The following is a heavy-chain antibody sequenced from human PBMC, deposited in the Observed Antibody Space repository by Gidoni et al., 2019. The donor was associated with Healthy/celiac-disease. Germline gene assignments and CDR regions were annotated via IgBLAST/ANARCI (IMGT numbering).Heavy chain of an antibody. D-gene: IGHD2-21*02. CDR2: ISGSGGST. CDR1: GFTFSSYA. CDR3: AKVFHIVVVTATLDY. Sequence: EVQLLESGGGLVQPGWSLRLSCAASGFTFSSYAMSWVRQAPGKGLEWVSAISGSGGSTYYADSVKGRFTISRDNSKNTLYLQMNSLRAEDTAVYYCAKVFHIVVVTATLDYWGQGTLVTVSS. J-gene: IGHJ4*02. V-gene: IGHV3-23*01.